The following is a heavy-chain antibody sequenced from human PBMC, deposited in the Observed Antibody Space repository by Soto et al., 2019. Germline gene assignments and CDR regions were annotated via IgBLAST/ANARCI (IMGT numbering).Heavy chain of an antibody. CDR3: VTIVRRTFVMHYGMDV. V-gene: IGHV4-39*01. Sequence: TVSVTCTLCRCSMILSSSYWGWNRPPPGNGLEWIGGIYASGSTYYNQSLPSRVTRSVDTPKNQVSLMMSSVTATDTDVYYYVTIVRRTFVMHYGMDVWAQGTTVTLSS. J-gene: IGHJ6*02. D-gene: IGHD3-10*01. CDR1: RCSMILSSSY. CDR2: IYASGST.